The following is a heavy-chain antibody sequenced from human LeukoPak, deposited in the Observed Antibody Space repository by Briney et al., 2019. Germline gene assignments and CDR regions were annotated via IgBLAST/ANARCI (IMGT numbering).Heavy chain of an antibody. Sequence: PGGSLRLSCAASGFTFSSYWMSWVRQPPGKGLEWIGEIYHSGSTNYNPSLKSRVTISVDKSKNQFSLKLSSVTAADTAVYYCARRGLIAAAGFDYWGQGTLVTVSS. CDR2: IYHSGST. CDR3: ARRGLIAAAGFDY. J-gene: IGHJ4*02. V-gene: IGHV4-4*02. D-gene: IGHD6-13*01. CDR1: GFTFSSYW.